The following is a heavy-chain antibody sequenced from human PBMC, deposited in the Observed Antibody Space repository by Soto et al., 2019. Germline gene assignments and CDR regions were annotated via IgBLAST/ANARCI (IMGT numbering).Heavy chain of an antibody. CDR2: IYWDGDK. CDR3: VQTHKWLRFDY. CDR1: GFSLSTSGVG. V-gene: IGHV2-5*02. J-gene: IGHJ4*02. Sequence: QITLKESGPTLVKPTQTLTLTCTFSGFSLSTSGVGVGWIRQPPGKALEWLALIYWDGDKRYSPSLKSRLTIIKDTPKNQVVLIMTNMDPVDTDTYYCVQTHKWLRFDYWGQGTLVTVSS. D-gene: IGHD5-12*01.